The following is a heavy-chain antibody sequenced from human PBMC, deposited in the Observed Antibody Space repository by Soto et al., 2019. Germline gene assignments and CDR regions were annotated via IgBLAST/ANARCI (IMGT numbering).Heavy chain of an antibody. D-gene: IGHD3-22*01. J-gene: IGHJ6*02. V-gene: IGHV1-69*06. CDR1: GGTFSSLD. CDR2: IIPISETT. CDR3: AGALLSHSYDSGGYDSYFHAMDV. Sequence: WASVKVSCKASGGTFSSLDINWVRQAPGQGLEWMGGIIPISETTNYAQIFQGRVSIVADKSTSTAYMELSRLRSEDTAVYYCAGALLSHSYDSGGYDSYFHAMDVWGQGTPVTVSS.